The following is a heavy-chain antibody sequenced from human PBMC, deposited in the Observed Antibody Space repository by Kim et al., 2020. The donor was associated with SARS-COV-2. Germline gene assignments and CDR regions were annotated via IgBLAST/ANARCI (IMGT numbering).Heavy chain of an antibody. CDR3: ARIQRGYSGYEYYYYGMDV. V-gene: IGHV2-70*01. CDR2: IDWDDDK. D-gene: IGHD5-12*01. J-gene: IGHJ6*02. CDR1: GFSLSTSGMC. Sequence: SGPTLVNPTQTLTLTCTFSGFSLSTSGMCVSWIRQPPGKALEWLALIDWDDDKYYSTSLKTRLTISKDTSKNQVVLTMTNMDPVDTATYYCARIQRGYSGYEYYYYGMDVWGQGTTVTVSS.